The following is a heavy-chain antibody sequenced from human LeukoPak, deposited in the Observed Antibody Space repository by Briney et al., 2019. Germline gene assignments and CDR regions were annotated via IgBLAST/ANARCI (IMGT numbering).Heavy chain of an antibody. CDR2: FHTDGGT. CDR3: ARGSGPGVTTIDS. V-gene: IGHV3-13*01. J-gene: IGHJ4*02. CDR1: GFSSSSYD. Sequence: GGSLRLSCAASGFSSSSYDMHWVRQAPGEGLEWVSAFHTDGGTYYLDSVKGRFTVSREDARNSLYLQMNALRVGDTAVYYCARGSGPGVTTIDSWGQGTLVIVSS. D-gene: IGHD4-17*01.